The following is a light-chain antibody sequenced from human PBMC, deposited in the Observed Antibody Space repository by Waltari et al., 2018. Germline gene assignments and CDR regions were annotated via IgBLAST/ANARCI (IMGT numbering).Light chain of an antibody. V-gene: IGLV3-9*01. CDR2: RDT. J-gene: IGLJ2*01. CDR3: QVSDSGTLV. Sequence: SFELTQPLSVSVALGQTARITCGGNNIVIKHVHWYQHKPGQAPVVVIYRDTNRPSGIPERFSGSNSGNPATLTISRAQAGDEAEYYCQVSDSGTLVFGGGTKLTVL. CDR1: NIVIKH.